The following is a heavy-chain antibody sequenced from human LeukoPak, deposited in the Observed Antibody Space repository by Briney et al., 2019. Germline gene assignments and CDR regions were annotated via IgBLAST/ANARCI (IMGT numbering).Heavy chain of an antibody. CDR3: AKPSGGSYPPTGY. CDR2: ISGSGDRT. J-gene: IGHJ4*02. Sequence: GGSLRLSCAASGFTFSSYAMSWDRQAPGKGLEWVSAISGSGDRTHYADSVKGRFTISRDNSKNTLYLQINSLRAEDTAVYYCAKPSGGSYPPTGYWGQGTLVTVSS. CDR1: GFTFSSYA. V-gene: IGHV3-23*01. D-gene: IGHD1-26*01.